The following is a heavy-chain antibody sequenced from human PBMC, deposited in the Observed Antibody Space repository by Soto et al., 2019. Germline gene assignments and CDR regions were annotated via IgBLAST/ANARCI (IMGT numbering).Heavy chain of an antibody. CDR3: AREPRDSGSYDY. V-gene: IGHV1-2*04. Sequence: ASVKVSCKASGGTFSSYAISWVRQAPGQGLEWMGGITPNSGTTNYAQKFQGWVTMTRDTSTSTAYMELSRLRSDDTAVYYCAREPRDSGSYDYWGQGTLVTVSS. D-gene: IGHD1-26*01. CDR1: GGTFSSYA. CDR2: ITPNSGTT. J-gene: IGHJ4*02.